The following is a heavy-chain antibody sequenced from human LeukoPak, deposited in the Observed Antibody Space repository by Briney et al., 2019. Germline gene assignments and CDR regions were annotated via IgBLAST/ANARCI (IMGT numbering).Heavy chain of an antibody. Sequence: PGRSLRLSCAASGFTFDDYAMHWVRQAPGKGLEWVSGISWNSGSIGYADSVKGRFTISRDNAKNSLYLQMNSLRAEDTAVYYCARDQGSDYYDSSGYYGPPVYWGQGTLVTVSS. CDR2: ISWNSGSI. CDR3: ARDQGSDYYDSSGYYGPPVY. V-gene: IGHV3-9*01. CDR1: GFTFDDYA. J-gene: IGHJ4*02. D-gene: IGHD3-22*01.